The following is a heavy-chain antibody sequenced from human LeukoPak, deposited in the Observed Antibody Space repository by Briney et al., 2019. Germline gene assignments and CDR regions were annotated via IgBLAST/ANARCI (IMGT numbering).Heavy chain of an antibody. CDR3: ARDRGVPGPGNALDI. CDR2: VKPKSGDS. V-gene: IGHV1-2*06. J-gene: IGHJ3*02. Sequence: ASVKVSCKASGYTFTGYYMHWVRQAPGQGLEWLGLVKPKSGDSDFVQKFRGRVTVTTDVSTTTIHMGLSNLRSDDTAVYYCARDRGVPGPGNALDIWGQGTMVTVSS. CDR1: GYTFTGYY. D-gene: IGHD2-8*01.